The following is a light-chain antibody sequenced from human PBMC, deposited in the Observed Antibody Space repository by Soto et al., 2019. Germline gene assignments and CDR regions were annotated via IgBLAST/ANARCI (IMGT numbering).Light chain of an antibody. CDR1: QTISSW. CDR3: QQYNAYRT. CDR2: KGS. V-gene: IGKV1-5*03. J-gene: IGKJ1*01. Sequence: DIQMTQSPSTLSGSVGDRVTITCRASQTISSWLAWYQQKPGKAPKLLIYKGSSLESGVPSRFSGSGSGTEFTLTISSLQPDDFATYYCQQYNAYRTFGQGTKVDI.